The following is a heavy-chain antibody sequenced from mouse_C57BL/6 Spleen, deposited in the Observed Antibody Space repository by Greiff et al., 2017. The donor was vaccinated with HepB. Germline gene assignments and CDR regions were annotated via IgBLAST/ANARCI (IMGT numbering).Heavy chain of an antibody. CDR1: GFTFSSYA. J-gene: IGHJ2*01. V-gene: IGHV5-4*03. D-gene: IGHD2-5*01. Sequence: DVMLVESGGGLVKPGGSLKLSCAASGFTFSSYAMSWVRQTPEKRLEWVATISDGGSYTYYPDNVKGRFTISRDNAKNNLYLQMSHLKSEDTAMYYCARGREYSNFFDYWGQGTTLTVSS. CDR3: ARGREYSNFFDY. CDR2: ISDGGSYT.